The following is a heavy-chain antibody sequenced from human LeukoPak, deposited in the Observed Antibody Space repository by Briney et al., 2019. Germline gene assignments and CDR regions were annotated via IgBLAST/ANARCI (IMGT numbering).Heavy chain of an antibody. CDR2: IYYSGST. CDR3: ARYDSSGYCFDY. D-gene: IGHD3-22*01. V-gene: IGHV4-39*07. CDR1: GGSISSSSYY. Sequence: SETLSLTCTVSGGSISSSSYYWGWIRQPPGKGLEWIGYIYYSGSTWYNPSLKSRVTMSVDTSKNQSSLKLSSVTAVDTAVYYCARYDSSGYCFDYWGQGTLVTVSS. J-gene: IGHJ4*02.